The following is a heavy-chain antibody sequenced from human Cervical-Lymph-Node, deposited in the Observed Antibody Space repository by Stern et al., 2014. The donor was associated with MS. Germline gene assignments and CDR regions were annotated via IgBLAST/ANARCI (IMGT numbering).Heavy chain of an antibody. J-gene: IGHJ4*02. D-gene: IGHD6-13*01. Sequence: VQLEESGPGLVKPSETLSLTCTVSGGSISSYYWSWIRQPPGKGLEWVGYIYYRGSNNYNPSLKSRVTISVDTSKNQFSLKLSSVTAADTAVYYCAREALAAGGLDYWGQGTLVTVSS. CDR3: AREALAAGGLDY. V-gene: IGHV4-59*01. CDR1: GGSISSYY. CDR2: IYYRGSN.